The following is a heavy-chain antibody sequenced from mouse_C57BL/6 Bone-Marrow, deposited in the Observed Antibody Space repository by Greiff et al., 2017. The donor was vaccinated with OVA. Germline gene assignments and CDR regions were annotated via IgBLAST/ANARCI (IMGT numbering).Heavy chain of an antibody. Sequence: QVQLQQSGAELVRPGTSVKMSCKASGYTFTNYWIGWAKQRPGHGLEWIGDIYPGGGYTNYNEKLKGKATLTADKSSSTAQHSLTSEDSAIYYCARSGYGSSPKDYYFDYWGQGTTLTVSS. CDR3: ARSGYGSSPKDYYFDY. CDR2: IYPGGGYT. V-gene: IGHV1-63*01. D-gene: IGHD1-1*01. J-gene: IGHJ2*01. CDR1: GYTFTNYW.